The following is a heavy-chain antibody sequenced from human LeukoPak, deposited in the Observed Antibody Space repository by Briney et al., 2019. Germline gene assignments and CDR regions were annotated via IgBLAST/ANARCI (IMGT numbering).Heavy chain of an antibody. V-gene: IGHV3-23*01. D-gene: IGHD2-2*01. J-gene: IGHJ4*02. CDR3: AKVPVVPAAPRVYYFDY. CDR1: GFTFSSYA. Sequence: GGSLRLSCAASGFTFSSYAMSWVRQAPGKGLEWVSAISGSGGSTYYADSVKGRFTISRDNSKNTLHLQMNSLRAEDTAVYYCAKVPVVPAAPRVYYFDYWGQGTLVTVSS. CDR2: ISGSGGST.